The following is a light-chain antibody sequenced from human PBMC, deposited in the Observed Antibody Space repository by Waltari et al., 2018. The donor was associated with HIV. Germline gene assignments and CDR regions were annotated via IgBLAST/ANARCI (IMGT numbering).Light chain of an antibody. CDR2: WAS. V-gene: IGKV4-1*01. J-gene: IGKJ1*01. Sequence: DIVMTQSPDSLAVSLGERATINCKSTQSLLYRSTNKDYVAWYQQKPGQPPKLLIYWASIRESGVPDRFSGSGSGTDFTLTISNLQAEDVAVYYCQQFHNWPRTFGQGTKVEIK. CDR3: QQFHNWPRT. CDR1: QSLLYRSTNKDY.